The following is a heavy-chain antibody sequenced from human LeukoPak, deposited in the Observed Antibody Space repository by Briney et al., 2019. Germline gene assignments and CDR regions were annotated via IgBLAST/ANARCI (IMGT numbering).Heavy chain of an antibody. CDR3: ATSQGPGNHWFDP. CDR1: GFTVTTNS. V-gene: IGHV3-53*01. CDR2: ISTGDEI. Sequence: GGSLRLSCAASGFTVTTNSMNWVRQAPGKGLEWVSVISTGDEIHYAESVKGRFTISRDSSSNTLSLHMNSLRVEDTAIYYCATSQGPGNHWFDPRGQGTLVTVSS. J-gene: IGHJ5*02.